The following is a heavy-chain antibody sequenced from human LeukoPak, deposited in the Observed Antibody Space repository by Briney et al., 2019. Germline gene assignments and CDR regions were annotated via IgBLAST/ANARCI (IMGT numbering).Heavy chain of an antibody. J-gene: IGHJ4*02. CDR1: GFTFSSYA. CDR3: ARHERLSQFDY. Sequence: RSLRLSFAASGFTFSSYAMHWVRQAPGKGLEWVAVISYDGNNKYYADSVKGRFTISRDSSKNTLYLLMNSLRAEDTAVYYCARHERLSQFDYWGQGTLVTVSS. CDR2: ISYDGNNK. D-gene: IGHD3-3*01. V-gene: IGHV3-30-3*01.